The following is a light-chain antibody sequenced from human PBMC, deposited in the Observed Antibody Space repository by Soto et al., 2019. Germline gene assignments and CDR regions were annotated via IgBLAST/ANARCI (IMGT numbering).Light chain of an antibody. CDR1: QSISNH. Sequence: DIQMTQSPSSLSASVEDRVIITCRASQSISNHLNWYQQKPGKAPKLLIYAASSLQSGVQSRFSGSGSGTDFTLTIRSLQPEDFATYHCKQGYTTPITFGQGTRLEIK. J-gene: IGKJ5*01. CDR3: KQGYTTPIT. CDR2: AAS. V-gene: IGKV1-39*01.